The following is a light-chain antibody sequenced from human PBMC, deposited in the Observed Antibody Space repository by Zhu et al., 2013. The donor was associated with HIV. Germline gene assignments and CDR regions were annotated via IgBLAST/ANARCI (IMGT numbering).Light chain of an antibody. Sequence: SSELTQDPAVSVALGQTVRITCQGDSLRRYYASWYQQKPGQAPLLVIYGKNNRPSGIPDRFSGSRSGNSASLTITGAQAEDEAVYYCNSRDSSGNHVVFGGGSKLTVL. CDR3: NSRDSSGNHVV. CDR2: GKN. CDR1: SLRRYY. J-gene: IGLJ2*01. V-gene: IGLV3-19*01.